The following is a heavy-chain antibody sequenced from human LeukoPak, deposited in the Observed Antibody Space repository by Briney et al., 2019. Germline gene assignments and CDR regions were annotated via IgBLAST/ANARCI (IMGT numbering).Heavy chain of an antibody. CDR3: AKGGSSTSWNDYFDY. D-gene: IGHD2-2*01. J-gene: IGHJ4*02. CDR2: ISWDGGST. V-gene: IGHV3-43D*04. Sequence: GGSLRLSCAAAGFTFDDYAMHWVRQAPGKGLEWVSLISWDGGSTYYADSVKGRFTISRDNSKNSLYLQMNSLRAEDTSLYYCAKGGSSTSWNDYFDYWGQGTLVTVPS. CDR1: GFTFDDYA.